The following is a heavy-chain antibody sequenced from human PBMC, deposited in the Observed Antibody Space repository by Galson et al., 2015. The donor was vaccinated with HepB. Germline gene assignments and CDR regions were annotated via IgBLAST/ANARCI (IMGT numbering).Heavy chain of an antibody. CDR3: ARDRFLSDYGDYHSAWELLRGGRRIDY. Sequence: SVKVSCKASGYTFTSYGISWVRQAPGQGLEWMGWISAYNGNTNYAQKLQGRVTMTTDTSTSTAYMELRSLRSDDTAVYYCARDRFLSDYGDYHSAWELLRGGRRIDYWGQGTLVTVSS. D-gene: IGHD4-17*01. CDR2: ISAYNGNT. V-gene: IGHV1-18*01. CDR1: GYTFTSYG. J-gene: IGHJ4*02.